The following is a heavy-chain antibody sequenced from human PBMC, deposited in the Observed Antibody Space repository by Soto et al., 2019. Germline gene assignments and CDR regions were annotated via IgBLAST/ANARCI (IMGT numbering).Heavy chain of an antibody. Sequence: GESLKISCKGSGYSFTDYWIAWVRQTPGKGLEWMGIIYPGDSDIRYSPSFQGQVTISAEKSITTAYVQWSSLKASDTAMYYCARHLRPYGMDVWGLGTPVTVSS. CDR3: ARHLRPYGMDV. CDR2: IYPGDSDI. CDR1: GYSFTDYW. J-gene: IGHJ6*02. V-gene: IGHV5-51*01.